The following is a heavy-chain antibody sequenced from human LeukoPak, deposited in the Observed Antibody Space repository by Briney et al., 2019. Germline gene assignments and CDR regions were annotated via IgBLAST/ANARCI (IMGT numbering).Heavy chain of an antibody. CDR2: IYYSGST. CDR3: TRGSRGYSYG. D-gene: IGHD5-18*01. J-gene: IGHJ4*02. Sequence: PSETLSLTCTVSGGSISSSSYYWGWIRQPPGKGLGWIGSIYYSGSTYYNPSLKSRVTISVDTSKNQFSLKLSSVTAAPTAVYYCTRGSRGYSYGWGQGTLVTVSS. CDR1: GGSISSSSYY. V-gene: IGHV4-39*01.